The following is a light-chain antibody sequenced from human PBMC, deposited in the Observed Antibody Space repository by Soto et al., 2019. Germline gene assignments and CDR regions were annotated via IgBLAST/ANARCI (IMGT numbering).Light chain of an antibody. CDR3: SSYTSSSTWV. Sequence: QPVLTQPPSVSGAPGQRVTISCTGTSSNIGAPYDVHWYQQLPGTAPKLLIYANNNRPSGVPDRFSGSKSGTSASLAISGLQAEDEADYYCSSYTSSSTWVFGGGTKLTVL. CDR2: ANN. V-gene: IGLV1-40*01. J-gene: IGLJ3*02. CDR1: SSNIGAPYD.